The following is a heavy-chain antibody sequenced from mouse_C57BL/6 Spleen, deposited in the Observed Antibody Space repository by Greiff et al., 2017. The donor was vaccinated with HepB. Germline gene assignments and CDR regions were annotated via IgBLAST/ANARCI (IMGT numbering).Heavy chain of an antibody. J-gene: IGHJ1*03. V-gene: IGHV1-64*01. D-gene: IGHD2-4*01. CDR2: IHPNSGST. CDR1: GYTFTSYW. CDR3: AREADDYDWYFDV. Sequence: VQLQQSGAELVKPGASVKLSCKASGYTFTSYWMHWVKQRPGQGLEWIGMIHPNSGSTNYNEKFKSKATLTVDKSSSTAYMQLSSLTSEDSAVYYCAREADDYDWYFDVWGTGTTVTVSS.